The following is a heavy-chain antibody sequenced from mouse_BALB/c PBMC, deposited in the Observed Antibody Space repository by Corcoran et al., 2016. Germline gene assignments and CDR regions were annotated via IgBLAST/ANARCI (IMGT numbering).Heavy chain of an antibody. CDR1: GFNIKDTY. CDR3: ARTTVDAMDY. J-gene: IGHJ4*01. CDR2: IDPANGNT. V-gene: IGHV14-3*02. D-gene: IGHD1-1*01. Sequence: EVQLQQSGAELVKPGASVKLSCTASGFNIKDTYMHWVKQRPEQGLEWIGRIDPANGNTKYDPKFQGKATITADTSSNTAYLQLSSLTSEDTTVYYCARTTVDAMDYWGQGTSVTVSS.